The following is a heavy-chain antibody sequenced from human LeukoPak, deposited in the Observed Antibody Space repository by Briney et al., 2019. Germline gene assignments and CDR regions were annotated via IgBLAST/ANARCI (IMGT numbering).Heavy chain of an antibody. CDR2: TYYSGST. V-gene: IGHV4-59*01. J-gene: IGHJ4*02. CDR1: GGSISSYY. D-gene: IGHD5-24*01. Sequence: KASETLSLTCTVSGGSISSYYWSWIRQPPGKGLEWIGCTYYSGSTNYNPSLKSRVTISVDTSNNQFSLKLTSLTAADTAVYYCARGRTGRTISFDYWGQGTLVTVSS. CDR3: ARGRTGRTISFDY.